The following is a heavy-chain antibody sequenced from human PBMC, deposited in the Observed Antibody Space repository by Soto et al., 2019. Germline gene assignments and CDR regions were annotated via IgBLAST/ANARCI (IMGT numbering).Heavy chain of an antibody. D-gene: IGHD1-26*01. V-gene: IGHV1-46*03. CDR1: GYTFTSYY. CDR2: INPSGGST. Sequence: ASVKVSCKASGYTFTSYYMHWVRQAPGQGLEWMGIINPSGGSTSYAQKFQGRVTMTRDTSTSTAYMELSSLRSEDTAVYYCARGGGSYTRHAYFDYWGQGTLVTVSS. J-gene: IGHJ4*02. CDR3: ARGGGSYTRHAYFDY.